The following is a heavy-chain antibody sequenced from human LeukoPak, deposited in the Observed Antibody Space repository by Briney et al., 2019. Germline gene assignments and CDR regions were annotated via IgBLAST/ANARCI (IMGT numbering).Heavy chain of an antibody. J-gene: IGHJ4*02. CDR1: GFTFSSYA. V-gene: IGHV3-23*01. CDR3: ATSNTFIAAAIEDY. D-gene: IGHD6-13*01. Sequence: GGSLRLSCAASGFTFSSYAMSWVRQAPGKGLEWVSAISGSGGSTYYADSVKGRFTISRDNSKNTLYLQMNSLRAEDTAVYYCATSNTFIAAAIEDYWGQGTLVTVSS. CDR2: ISGSGGST.